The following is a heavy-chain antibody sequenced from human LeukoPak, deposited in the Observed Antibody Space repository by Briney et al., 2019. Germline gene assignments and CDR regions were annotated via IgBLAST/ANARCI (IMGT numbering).Heavy chain of an antibody. CDR2: IYPGDSDT. CDR3: ARRPTVVRGLIPQPFDY. Sequence: GASLQISCKGSDACFTNYWIGWVRPLPGKGVECMEIIYPGDSDTSYSPSFQGQVTISADKSISTPYLQWSTLTAPDSAMYYCARRPTVVRGLIPQPFDYWGQGNLVTVSS. V-gene: IGHV5-51*01. CDR1: DACFTNYW. J-gene: IGHJ4*02. D-gene: IGHD3-10*01.